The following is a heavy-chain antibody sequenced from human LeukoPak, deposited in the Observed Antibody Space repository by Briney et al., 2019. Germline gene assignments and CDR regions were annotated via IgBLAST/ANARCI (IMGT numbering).Heavy chain of an antibody. J-gene: IGHJ6*02. CDR2: IGTAGDT. D-gene: IGHD3-22*01. CDR1: GFTFSSYD. CDR3: ARDFSPLAFITPGGMDV. Sequence: GGSLRLSCAASGFTFSSYDMHWVRHATGKGLEWVSAIGTAGDTYYPGSVKGRFTISRENAKNSLYLQMNSLRAGDTAVYYCARDFSPLAFITPGGMDVWGQGTTVTVSS. V-gene: IGHV3-13*01.